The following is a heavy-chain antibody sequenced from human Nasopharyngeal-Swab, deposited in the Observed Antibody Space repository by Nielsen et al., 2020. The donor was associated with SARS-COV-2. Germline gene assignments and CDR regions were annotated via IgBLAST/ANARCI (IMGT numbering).Heavy chain of an antibody. V-gene: IGHV1-69*13. Sequence: SVKVSCKASGGTFSSYAISWVRQAPGQGLEWMGGIIPIFGTANYAQKFQGRVTITADESTSTAYMELRSLRSDDMAVYYCATSLHIINTSHTFDYWGQGTLVTVSS. J-gene: IGHJ4*02. D-gene: IGHD1-14*01. CDR2: IIPIFGTA. CDR1: GGTFSSYA. CDR3: ATSLHIINTSHTFDY.